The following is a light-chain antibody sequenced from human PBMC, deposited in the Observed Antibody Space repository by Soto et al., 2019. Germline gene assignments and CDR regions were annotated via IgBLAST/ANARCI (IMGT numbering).Light chain of an antibody. CDR2: GAS. Sequence: EIVLTQSPGTLSLSPGERATLSCRASQSVSSSYLAWYQQKPGQAPRLLMYGASSRATGIPDRFTGSGSGTDFTLTISRLEPEDFAVYYCQKYGSSPFTFGPGTKVDIK. CDR1: QSVSSSY. V-gene: IGKV3-20*01. J-gene: IGKJ3*01. CDR3: QKYGSSPFT.